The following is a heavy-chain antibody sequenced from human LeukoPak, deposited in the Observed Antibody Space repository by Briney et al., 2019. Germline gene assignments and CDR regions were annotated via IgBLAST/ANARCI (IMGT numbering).Heavy chain of an antibody. V-gene: IGHV5-51*01. D-gene: IGHD5-24*01. CDR1: GYTLTSYW. Sequence: GESLKISCKGTGYTLTSYWIGWVRQRPGKGLEWMGIIYPGGSETRYDPSFQGQVTISADSSTSTAYLQWSSLRASDTAMYYCARASRDGYNQNFDHWGQGTLVTVSS. CDR3: ARASRDGYNQNFDH. CDR2: IYPGGSET. J-gene: IGHJ4*02.